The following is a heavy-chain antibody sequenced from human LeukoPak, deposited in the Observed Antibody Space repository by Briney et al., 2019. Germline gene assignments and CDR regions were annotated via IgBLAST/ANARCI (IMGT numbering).Heavy chain of an antibody. CDR1: GYTFTGYY. D-gene: IGHD2-21*02. CDR2: INPNSGAT. CDR3: ARDDAHSDQNAFDV. J-gene: IGHJ3*01. V-gene: IGHV1-2*02. Sequence: ASVKVSCKASGYTFTGYYLHWVRQASGQGLEWMGWINPNSGATSYAQKFQGRVTMTRDTSINTGYMELSSLRSDDTAVYYCARDDAHSDQNAFDVWGQGTLVTVSS.